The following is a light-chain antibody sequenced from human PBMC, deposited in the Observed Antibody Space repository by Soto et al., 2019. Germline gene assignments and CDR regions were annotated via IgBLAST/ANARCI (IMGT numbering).Light chain of an antibody. CDR2: EVS. J-gene: IGLJ2*01. V-gene: IGLV2-14*01. Sequence: QSVLTQPASVSGSPGQSITISCTGSSSDVGGYNHVSWYQQHPGKAPKLMIYEVSNRPSGVSNRFSGSKSGNTASPTISGLQAEDEADYYCSSYTTSTTRIIFGGGTKLTVL. CDR3: SSYTTSTTRII. CDR1: SSDVGGYNH.